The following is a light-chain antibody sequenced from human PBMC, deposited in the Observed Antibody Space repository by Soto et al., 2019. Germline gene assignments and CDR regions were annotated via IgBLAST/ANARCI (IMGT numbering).Light chain of an antibody. CDR2: RNH. Sequence: QSVLTQPPSASGTPGQGVTFSCSGSSSNIGSNFVYWYQHLPGKAPKLLIYRNHQRPSGVPDRLSGSKSGTSASLAISGLRSEDEADYYCAAWDGSLKGWVFGRGTKLTVL. CDR1: SSNIGSNF. CDR3: AAWDGSLKGWV. J-gene: IGLJ3*02. V-gene: IGLV1-47*01.